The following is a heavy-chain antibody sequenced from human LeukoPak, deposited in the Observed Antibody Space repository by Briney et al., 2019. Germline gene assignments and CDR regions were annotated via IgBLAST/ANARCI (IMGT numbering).Heavy chain of an antibody. CDR3: ARVVGDYGDYYGMDV. D-gene: IGHD4-17*01. Sequence: SETLSLTCTVSGGSVSSSYYYWNWIRQPPGKGLEWIGYVFNGGSVNYNPSLKSRVTISVDRSKNQFSLKLSSVTAADTAVYYCARVVGDYGDYYGMDVWGQGTTVTVSS. J-gene: IGHJ6*02. CDR2: VFNGGSV. CDR1: GGSVSSSYYY. V-gene: IGHV4-61*01.